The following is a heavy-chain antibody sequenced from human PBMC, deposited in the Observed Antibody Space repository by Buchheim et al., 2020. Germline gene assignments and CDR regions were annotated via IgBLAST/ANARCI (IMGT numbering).Heavy chain of an antibody. CDR2: INTNSGNP. CDR1: GYTFTNYA. CDR3: ARENSAYAGFDL. D-gene: IGHD5-12*01. V-gene: IGHV7-4-1*04. J-gene: IGHJ5*02. Sequence: QVQLVQSGPELKKPGASVKFSCKASGYTFTNYAVIWVRQAPGQGLEWMGWINTNSGNPTYAQVFTGRFVFSLDTYVSMSFMQISSLKAEDTAVYYCARENSAYAGFDLWGQGTL.